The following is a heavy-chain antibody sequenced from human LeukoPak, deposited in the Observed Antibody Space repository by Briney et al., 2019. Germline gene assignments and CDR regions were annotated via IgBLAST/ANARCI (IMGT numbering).Heavy chain of an antibody. Sequence: PSETPSLTCTVFGGSISSGDYYWSWLRQPPGKGLEWIGYIYYSGSTYYNPSLKSRVTISVDTSKNQFSLKLSSVTAADTAVYYCARGLDLDWGQGTLVTVSS. CDR1: GGSISSGDYY. D-gene: IGHD3-9*01. J-gene: IGHJ4*02. V-gene: IGHV4-30-4*01. CDR3: ARGLDLD. CDR2: IYYSGST.